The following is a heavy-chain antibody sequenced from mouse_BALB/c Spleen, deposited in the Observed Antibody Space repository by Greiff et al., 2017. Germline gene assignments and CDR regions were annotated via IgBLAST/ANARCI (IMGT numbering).Heavy chain of an antibody. CDR3: ARGYYGNSAWFAY. CDR1: GFSLTGYG. CDR2: IWGDGST. D-gene: IGHD2-1*01. Sequence: VQLVESGPGLVAPSQSLSITCTVSGFSLTGYGVNWVRQPPGKGLEWLGMIWGDGSTDYNSALKSRLSISKDNSKSQVFLKMNSLQTDDTARYYCARGYYGNSAWFAYWGQGTLVTVSA. V-gene: IGHV2-6-7*01. J-gene: IGHJ3*01.